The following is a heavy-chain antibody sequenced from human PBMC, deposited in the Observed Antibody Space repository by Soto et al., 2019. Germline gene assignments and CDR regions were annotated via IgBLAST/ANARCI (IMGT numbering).Heavy chain of an antibody. CDR1: GFTFSSYA. CDR3: AKRKVDWLFSKSWNWSFDY. Sequence: PGGSXRLSCAASGFTFSSYAMSWVRQAPGKGLEWVSAISGSGGSTYYADSVKGRFTISRDNSKNTLYLQMNSLRAEDTAVYYCAKRKVDWLFSKSWNWSFDYWGQGTLVTVSS. CDR2: ISGSGGST. V-gene: IGHV3-23*01. D-gene: IGHD3-9*01. J-gene: IGHJ4*02.